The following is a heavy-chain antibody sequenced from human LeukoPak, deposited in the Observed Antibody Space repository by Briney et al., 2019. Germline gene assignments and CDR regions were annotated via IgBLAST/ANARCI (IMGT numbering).Heavy chain of an antibody. CDR2: IIPILGIA. Sequence: SVKVSCKASGGTFSSYAISWVRQAPGQGLEWMGRIIPILGIANYAQKFQGRVTITADKSTSTAYMELSSLRSEDTAVYYCAREGAAAEDVNWFDPWGQGTLVTVS. J-gene: IGHJ5*02. CDR1: GGTFSSYA. V-gene: IGHV1-69*04. CDR3: AREGAAAEDVNWFDP. D-gene: IGHD6-25*01.